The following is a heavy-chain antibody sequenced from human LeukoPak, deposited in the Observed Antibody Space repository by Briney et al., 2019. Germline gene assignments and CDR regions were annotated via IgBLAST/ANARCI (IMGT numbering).Heavy chain of an antibody. J-gene: IGHJ3*02. CDR2: IYDSGST. CDR3: ARDCSGGSCYGAFDI. V-gene: IGHV4-30-4*01. Sequence: PSETLSLTCTVSGASIRSGDYYWSWIRQPPGKGLEWIGYIYDSGSTYYNPSLKSRITISVDSSENRFSLKLSSVTATDTAVYYCARDCSGGSCYGAFDIWGQGTMVTVSS. D-gene: IGHD2-15*01. CDR1: GASIRSGDYY.